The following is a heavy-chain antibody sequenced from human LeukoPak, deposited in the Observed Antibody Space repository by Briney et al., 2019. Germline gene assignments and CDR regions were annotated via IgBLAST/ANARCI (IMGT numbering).Heavy chain of an antibody. CDR2: IKQDGSEK. CDR1: GFTFSSYW. D-gene: IGHD3-10*01. J-gene: IGHJ4*02. CDR3: ARSLFRGRGVIIGY. Sequence: PGGSLRLSCAASGFTFSSYWMSWVRQAPGKGREWGANIKQDGSEKYYVDSVKGRFTISRDNAKNSLYLQMNSLRAEDTAVYYCARSLFRGRGVIIGYWGQGTLVTVSS. V-gene: IGHV3-7*01.